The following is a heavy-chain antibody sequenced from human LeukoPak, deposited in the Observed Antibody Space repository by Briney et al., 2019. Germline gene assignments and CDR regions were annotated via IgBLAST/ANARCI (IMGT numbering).Heavy chain of an antibody. CDR1: GGYISGYY. D-gene: IGHD3-22*01. V-gene: IGHV4-59*01. J-gene: IGHJ4*02. Sequence: NASETLSLTCTVSGGYISGYYRSWIRQPPGKGLEWIGYIYYTGSTNYNPSLESRVTISVDSSKSQFSLKLSSVTAADTAVYYCARVTDDSSGYYYLYFDYWGQGTLVTVSS. CDR3: ARVTDDSSGYYYLYFDY. CDR2: IYYTGST.